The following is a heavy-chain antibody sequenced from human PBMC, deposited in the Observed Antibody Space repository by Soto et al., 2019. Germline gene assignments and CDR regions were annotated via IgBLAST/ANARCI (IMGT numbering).Heavy chain of an antibody. D-gene: IGHD5-12*01. Sequence: GGSLRLSCAASGFTFSSYGMHWVRQAPGKGLEWVAVISYDGSNKYYADSVKGRFTISRDNSKNTLYLQMNSLRAEDTAVYYCAKDRWRWLQPGHDYYGMDVWGQGTTVTVSS. V-gene: IGHV3-30*18. CDR3: AKDRWRWLQPGHDYYGMDV. CDR1: GFTFSSYG. CDR2: ISYDGSNK. J-gene: IGHJ6*02.